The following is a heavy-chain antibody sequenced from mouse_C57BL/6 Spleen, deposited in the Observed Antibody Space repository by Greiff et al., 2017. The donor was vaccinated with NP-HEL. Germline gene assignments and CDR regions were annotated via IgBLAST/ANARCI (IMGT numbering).Heavy chain of an antibody. CDR2: IYPRSGNT. CDR3: ATAQASFAY. CDR1: GYTFTSYG. J-gene: IGHJ3*01. D-gene: IGHD3-2*02. Sequence: VQLQQSGAELARPGASVKLSCKASGYTFTSYGISWVKQRTGQGLEWIGEIYPRSGNTYYNEKFKGKATLTADKSSSTAYMELRSLTSEDSAVYFCATAQASFAYWGQRTLVTVSA. V-gene: IGHV1-81*01.